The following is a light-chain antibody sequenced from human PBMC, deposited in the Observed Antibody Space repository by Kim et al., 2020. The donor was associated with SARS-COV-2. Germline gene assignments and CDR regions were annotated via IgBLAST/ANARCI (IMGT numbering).Light chain of an antibody. J-gene: IGLJ2*01. V-gene: IGLV6-57*04. CDR3: QSYDSSNVV. Sequence: NFMLTQPHSVSESPGKTVTISCTRSSDSIASNYVQWYQQRPGSAPTTVIYEDNQRPSGVPDRFSGSIDTSSNSASLTISGLKTEDEADYYCQSYDSSNVVFGGGTQLTVL. CDR2: EDN. CDR1: SDSIASNY.